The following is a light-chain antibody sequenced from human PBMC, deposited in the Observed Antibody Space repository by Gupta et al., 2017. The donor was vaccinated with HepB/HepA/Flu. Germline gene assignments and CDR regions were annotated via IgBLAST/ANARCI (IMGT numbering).Light chain of an antibody. CDR2: CSS. CDR1: QSVLSSSNNKNY. CDR3: QQYYSTPPT. J-gene: IGKJ5*01. V-gene: IGKV4-1*01. Sequence: DLVMTHSPDSLAVFLGYRATINCMSSQSVLSSSNNKNYFAWYQQQPGQPPKLPIYCSSTRESGVPDRFRGSGSGTDSTLTISSLQAEDVADYYCQQYYSTPPTFGQGTRLEIK.